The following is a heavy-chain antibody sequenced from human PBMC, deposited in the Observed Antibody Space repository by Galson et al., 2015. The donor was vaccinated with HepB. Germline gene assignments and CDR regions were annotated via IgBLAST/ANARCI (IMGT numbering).Heavy chain of an antibody. CDR1: GDSVSSKSVA. J-gene: IGHJ4*02. CDR3: VRLGGGVDY. CDR2: TYYRSKWYN. D-gene: IGHD3-16*01. Sequence: CAISGDSVSSKSVAWNWIRQSPSRGLEWLGRTYYRSKWYNEYSVSVKSRITINPDTSKNQFSLQLNSVTPEDTAVYYCVRLGGGVDYWGQGTLVTVSS. V-gene: IGHV6-1*01.